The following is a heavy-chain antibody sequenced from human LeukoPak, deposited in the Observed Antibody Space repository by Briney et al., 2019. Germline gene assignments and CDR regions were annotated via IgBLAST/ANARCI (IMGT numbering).Heavy chain of an antibody. V-gene: IGHV7-4-1*02. CDR1: GYTFTSYA. Sequence: WASVKVSCKASGYTFTSYAMNWVRQAPGQGLEWMGWINTNTGNPTYAQGFTGRFVFSLDTSVSTAYLQISSLKAEDTAVYYCARDREGYSSSWPVEDVWGQGTTVTVSS. D-gene: IGHD6-13*01. CDR3: ARDREGYSSSWPVEDV. CDR2: INTNTGNP. J-gene: IGHJ6*02.